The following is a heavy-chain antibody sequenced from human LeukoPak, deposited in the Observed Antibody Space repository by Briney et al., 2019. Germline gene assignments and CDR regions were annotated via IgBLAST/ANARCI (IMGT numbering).Heavy chain of an antibody. CDR1: GFTFSSYA. CDR3: APDLRGAAWSLDY. D-gene: IGHD2-15*01. J-gene: IGHJ4*02. CDR2: IIGSGSST. V-gene: IGHV3-23*01. Sequence: PGGSLRLSCAASGFTFSSYAMSWVRQAPGKGLEWVSAIIGSGSSTYYADSVKGRFTISRDNSKNTLYLQMNSLRAEDTAVYYCAPDLRGAAWSLDYWGQGTLVTVSS.